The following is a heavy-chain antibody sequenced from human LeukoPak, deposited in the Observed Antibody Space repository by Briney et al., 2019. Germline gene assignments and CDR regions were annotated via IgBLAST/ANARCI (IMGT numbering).Heavy chain of an antibody. V-gene: IGHV1-46*01. CDR2: INPSGGST. J-gene: IGHJ4*02. CDR1: GYIFTTYY. D-gene: IGHD3-10*01. CDR3: ARSRGIFDY. Sequence: ASVKVSFKASGYIFTTYYMHWVRQAPGQRLEWMGIINPSGGSTSYAQKFQGRVTMTRDTSTSTVYMEVSSLRSEDTAVYYCARSRGIFDYWGQGTLVTVSS.